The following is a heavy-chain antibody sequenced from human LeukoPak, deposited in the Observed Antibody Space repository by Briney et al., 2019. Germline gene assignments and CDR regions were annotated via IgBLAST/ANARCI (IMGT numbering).Heavy chain of an antibody. J-gene: IGHJ3*02. CDR2: IIPTLGTT. D-gene: IGHD3-22*01. CDR1: GDTFSIYA. V-gene: IGHV1-69*06. CDR3: ARVYDSSGYTNDAFDI. Sequence: ASVKASCKASGDTFSIYAISWVQQAPGQGLECMGEIIPTLGTTNYAQKFQGRVTITADKSTSTAYMALSSVRSEDTAVFYCARVYDSSGYTNDAFDIWGQGKMVTVSS.